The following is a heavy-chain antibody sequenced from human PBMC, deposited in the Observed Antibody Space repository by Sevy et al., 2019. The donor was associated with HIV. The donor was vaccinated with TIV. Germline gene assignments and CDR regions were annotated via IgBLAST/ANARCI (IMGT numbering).Heavy chain of an antibody. Sequence: GGSLRLSCAASGFTFSSYSMNWVRQAPGKGLEWVSSISSSSSYIYYADSVKGRLTNSRDNAKNSLYLQMNSLRAEETAVYYCARGYCTGGVCSYIGGDFDYWGQGTLVTVSS. D-gene: IGHD2-8*02. CDR2: ISSSSSYI. CDR3: ARGYCTGGVCSYIGGDFDY. CDR1: GFTFSSYS. V-gene: IGHV3-21*01. J-gene: IGHJ4*02.